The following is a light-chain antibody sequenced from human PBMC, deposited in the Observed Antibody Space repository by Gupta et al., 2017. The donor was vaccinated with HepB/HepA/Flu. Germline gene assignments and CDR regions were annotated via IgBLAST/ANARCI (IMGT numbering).Light chain of an antibody. CDR3: DAQTDSRNSLV. V-gene: IGLV1-44*01. J-gene: IGLJ1*01. CDR2: INK. Sequence: QSVLTQPPSASGTPGQRVTISCSGSSSNIGSTTVNWYQQLPGTAPKLLIYINKQRPSAVPDRFSCSKSGTSASPTLTVLQAEDEADDYYDAQTDSRNSLVFGAGTKVTVL. CDR1: SSNIGSTT.